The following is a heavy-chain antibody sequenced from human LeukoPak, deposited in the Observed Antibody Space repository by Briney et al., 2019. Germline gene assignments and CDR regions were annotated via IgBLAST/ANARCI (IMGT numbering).Heavy chain of an antibody. J-gene: IGHJ4*02. D-gene: IGHD2-8*01. Sequence: GGSLKLSCTASGFTFSASPIHWVRQASGKGLEWVGRIKSKTDGGTTDYATPLKGRFTISRDDSKTTLHLQMNSLKTEDTAFYYCTASSCTNDICYTSVDYWGQGTLVTVSS. V-gene: IGHV3-15*01. CDR2: IKSKTDGGTT. CDR3: TASSCTNDICYTSVDY. CDR1: GFTFSASP.